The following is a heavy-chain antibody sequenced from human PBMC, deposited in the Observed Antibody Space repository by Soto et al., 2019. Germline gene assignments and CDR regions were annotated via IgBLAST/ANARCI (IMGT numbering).Heavy chain of an antibody. CDR1: GGTFSTYT. CDR2: IIPIIGII. CDR3: AGDPDSHYNDSHASSYP. D-gene: IGHD3-22*01. Sequence: QVQLVQSGAEVKKPGSSVKVSCKASGGTFSTYTITWVRQAPGQGLEWMGRIIPIIGIINYAQKFQGRVTITADKYTVTDYMELTRLRSDDTAVYYCAGDPDSHYNDSHASSYPWGQGTLVSVSS. V-gene: IGHV1-69*08. J-gene: IGHJ5*02.